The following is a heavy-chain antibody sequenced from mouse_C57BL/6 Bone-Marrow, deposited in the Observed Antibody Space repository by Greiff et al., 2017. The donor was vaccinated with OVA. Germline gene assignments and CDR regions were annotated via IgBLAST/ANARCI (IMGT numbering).Heavy chain of an antibody. CDR2: INPGSGGT. J-gene: IGHJ1*03. CDR3: ALITTVVATPSYWYFDV. D-gene: IGHD1-1*01. CDR1: GYAFTNYL. Sequence: QVQLKQSGAELVRPGTSVKVSCKASGYAFTNYLIEWVKQRPGQGLEWIGVINPGSGGTNYNEKFKGKATLTADKSSSTAYMQLSSLTSEDSAVYFCALITTVVATPSYWYFDVWGTGTTVTVSS. V-gene: IGHV1-54*01.